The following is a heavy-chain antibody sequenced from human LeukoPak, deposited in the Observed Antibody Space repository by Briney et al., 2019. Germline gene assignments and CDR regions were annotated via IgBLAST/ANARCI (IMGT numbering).Heavy chain of an antibody. V-gene: IGHV3-11*01. Sequence: PGGSLRLSCAASGFTFSDYYMSWIRQAPGKGLEWVSYISGSGSTMYYADSVKGRFTISRDNTKNSLYLQMNSLRAEDTAVYYCARDPIQLGRPGINWGQGTLVTVSS. J-gene: IGHJ4*02. CDR3: ARDPIQLGRPGIN. D-gene: IGHD1-1*01. CDR2: ISGSGSTM. CDR1: GFTFSDYY.